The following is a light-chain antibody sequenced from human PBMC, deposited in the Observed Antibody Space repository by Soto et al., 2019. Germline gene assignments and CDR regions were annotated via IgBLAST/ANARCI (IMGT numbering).Light chain of an antibody. V-gene: IGKV3-11*01. CDR1: QSFSSY. CDR3: QQRSNWPWT. Sequence: EIVLTQSPGNLSLSPGERATLSCRASQSFSSYLAWYQQKPGQAPRLLIYDASNRATGIPARFSGSGSGTDFTLTISSLEPEDFAVYYCQQRSNWPWTFGQGTKVDIK. J-gene: IGKJ1*01. CDR2: DAS.